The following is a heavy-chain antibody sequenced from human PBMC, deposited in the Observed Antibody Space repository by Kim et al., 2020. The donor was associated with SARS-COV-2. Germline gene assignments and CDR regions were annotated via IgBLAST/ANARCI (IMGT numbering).Heavy chain of an antibody. CDR2: INSDGSST. D-gene: IGHD6-19*01. V-gene: IGHV3-74*01. J-gene: IGHJ6*02. Sequence: GGSLRLSCAASGFTFSSYWMHWVRQAPGKGLVWVSRINSDGSSTSYADSVKGRFTISRDNAKNTLYLQMNSLRAEDTAVYYCARVSTPPEKWLPPYYYYYGMDVWGQGTTVTVSS. CDR3: ARVSTPPEKWLPPYYYYYGMDV. CDR1: GFTFSSYW.